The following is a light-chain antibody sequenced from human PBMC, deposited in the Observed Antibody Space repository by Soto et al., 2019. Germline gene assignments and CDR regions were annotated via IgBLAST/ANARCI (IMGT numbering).Light chain of an antibody. Sequence: QSALTQPASVSGSPGQWITISCTGTSSDVGGYNSVSWYQQHPGKAPKLMIYDVSNRPSGVSNRFSGSKSGNTASLTISGLQAEDEADYYCISSTSSSTLYVFGTGTKLTVL. CDR3: ISSTSSSTLYV. CDR1: SSDVGGYNS. CDR2: DVS. V-gene: IGLV2-14*03. J-gene: IGLJ1*01.